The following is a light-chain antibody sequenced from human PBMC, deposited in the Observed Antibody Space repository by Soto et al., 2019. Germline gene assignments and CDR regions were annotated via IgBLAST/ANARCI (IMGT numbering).Light chain of an antibody. CDR3: NSYTSSNTLV. J-gene: IGLJ2*01. V-gene: IGLV2-14*01. CDR1: SRDVGGYNF. CDR2: EVR. Sequence: QSALTQPASVSGFPGQSITISCTGTSRDVGGYNFVSWYQQHPGKAPKLMIFEVRKRPSGVSDRFSGSKSGNTASLTISGLQAEDEADYYCNSYTSSNTLVFGGGTKLTVL.